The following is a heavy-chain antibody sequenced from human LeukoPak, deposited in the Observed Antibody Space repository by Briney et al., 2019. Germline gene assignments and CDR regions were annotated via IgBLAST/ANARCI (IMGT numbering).Heavy chain of an antibody. CDR3: ARQVATKGEWAFDV. D-gene: IGHD5-12*01. V-gene: IGHV4-38-2*02. CDR2: IRPDGHT. J-gene: IGHJ3*01. CDR1: GYFSTAYY. Sequence: PSETLSPTCTVSGYFSTAYYWGWIRQPPGKGLEWMASIRPDGHTYTNSSLRHQLTISADMSRNEFSLKLNSLTAADTAVYYCARQVATKGEWAFDVWGQGTVVTVSS.